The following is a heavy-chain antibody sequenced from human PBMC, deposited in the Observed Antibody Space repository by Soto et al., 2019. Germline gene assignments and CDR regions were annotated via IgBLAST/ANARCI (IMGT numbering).Heavy chain of an antibody. V-gene: IGHV2-26*01. J-gene: IGHJ6*02. CDR1: GFSFSNPRMS. CDR3: ARVLYYGMDV. CDR2: ISSSDEK. Sequence: QVTLKESGPVLVKPTETLTLTCTFSGFSFSNPRMSVSWIRQPPGKALEWLAHISSSDEKSYSKSLKSRLTTSKDTSKSQVVLTMTNMDPMDTATYYCARVLYYGMDVWGQGTTVTVAS.